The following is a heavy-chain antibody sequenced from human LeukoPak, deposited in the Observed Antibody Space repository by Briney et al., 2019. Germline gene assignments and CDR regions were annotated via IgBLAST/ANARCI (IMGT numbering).Heavy chain of an antibody. Sequence: ASVKVSCKVSGYTFTSYGISWVRQAPGQGLEWMGWISAYNGNTNYAQKLQGRVTMTTDTSTSTAYMELRSLRSDDTAVYYCARDHTQTAGEENWFDPWGQGTLVTVSS. CDR2: ISAYNGNT. J-gene: IGHJ5*02. V-gene: IGHV1-18*01. CDR1: GYTFTSYG. D-gene: IGHD3-10*01. CDR3: ARDHTQTAGEENWFDP.